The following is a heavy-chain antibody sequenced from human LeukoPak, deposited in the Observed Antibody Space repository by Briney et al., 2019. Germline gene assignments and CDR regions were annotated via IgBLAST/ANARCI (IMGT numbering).Heavy chain of an antibody. V-gene: IGHV1-46*01. CDR2: INPSGGST. CDR1: GYTFTSYY. D-gene: IGHD1-26*01. Sequence: ASVKVSCKASGYTFTSYYMHWVRQAPGQGLEWMGIINPSGGSTSYAQKFQGRITMTRDTSISTAYMELSRLRSDDTAVYYCAAGGYPPSDWFDPWGQGTLVTVSS. J-gene: IGHJ5*02. CDR3: AAGGYPPSDWFDP.